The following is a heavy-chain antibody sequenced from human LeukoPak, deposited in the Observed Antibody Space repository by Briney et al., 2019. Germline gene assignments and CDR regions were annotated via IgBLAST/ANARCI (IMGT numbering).Heavy chain of an antibody. D-gene: IGHD2/OR15-2a*01. CDR3: ARFLSGSDYFYY. J-gene: IGHJ4*02. V-gene: IGHV4-59*01. Sequence: SETLSLTCTVSGVSTRSYYWSWIRQPPGKGLEWIGYIYYTGSTNYNPSLKSRVTISVDTSKNQFSLKLSSVTAADTAVYYCARFLSGSDYFYYWGQGTLVTVSS. CDR2: IYYTGST. CDR1: GVSTRSYY.